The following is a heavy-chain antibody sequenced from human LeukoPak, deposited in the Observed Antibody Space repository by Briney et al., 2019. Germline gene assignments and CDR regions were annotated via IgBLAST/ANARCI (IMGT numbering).Heavy chain of an antibody. Sequence: GGPLRLSCVASDFTFSSYWMNWVRQAPGKGLEWVANIKPDGTEKYYVDSVKGRFTISRDNAKNSLYLQMNSLRAEDTAVYYCARGGASWGQGTLVTVSS. V-gene: IGHV3-7*01. J-gene: IGHJ5*02. D-gene: IGHD3-16*01. CDR2: IKPDGTEK. CDR1: DFTFSSYW. CDR3: ARGGAS.